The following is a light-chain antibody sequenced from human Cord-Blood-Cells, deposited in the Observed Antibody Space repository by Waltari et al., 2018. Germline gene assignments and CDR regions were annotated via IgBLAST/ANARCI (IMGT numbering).Light chain of an antibody. CDR1: NIGSKS. CDR2: YDS. J-gene: IGLJ2*01. V-gene: IGLV3-21*04. CDR3: QVWDSSSDHNVV. Sequence: SYVLTQPPSVSVAPGKTARITCGGNNIGSKSVHWYQQKPGQAPVLVIYYDSDRPSGIPELFSGSNSGNTATLTISRVEAGDEADYYCQVWDSSSDHNVVFGGGTKLTVL.